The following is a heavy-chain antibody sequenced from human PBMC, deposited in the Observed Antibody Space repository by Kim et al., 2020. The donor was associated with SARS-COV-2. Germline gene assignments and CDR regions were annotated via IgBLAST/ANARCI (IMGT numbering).Heavy chain of an antibody. Sequence: SETLSLTCTVSGGSISSSSYYWGWIRQPPGKGLEWIGSIYYSGSTYYNPSLKSRVTISVDTSKNQFSLKLSSVTAADTAVYYWARHTGNSGWYNYYYGMDVWGQGTTVTVSS. V-gene: IGHV4-39*01. CDR2: IYYSGST. CDR3: ARHTGNSGWYNYYYGMDV. D-gene: IGHD6-19*01. CDR1: GGSISSSSYY. J-gene: IGHJ6*02.